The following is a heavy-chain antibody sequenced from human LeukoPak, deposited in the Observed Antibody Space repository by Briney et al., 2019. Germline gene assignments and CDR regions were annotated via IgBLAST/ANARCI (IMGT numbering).Heavy chain of an antibody. Sequence: ASVKVSCKASGYAFSNYGLAWLRRAPGQGLQWLGWISTFNGHTNYAQIAQDRVTMTTDTSTNTAYLELRSLRSDDTAVYYCARRHLIGNGYFDHWGQGTLVTVSS. D-gene: IGHD4-23*01. CDR2: ISTFNGHT. CDR3: ARRHLIGNGYFDH. J-gene: IGHJ4*02. V-gene: IGHV1-18*01. CDR1: GYAFSNYG.